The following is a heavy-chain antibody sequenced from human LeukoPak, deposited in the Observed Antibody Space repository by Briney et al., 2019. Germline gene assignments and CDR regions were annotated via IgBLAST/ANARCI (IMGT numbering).Heavy chain of an antibody. V-gene: IGHV3-23*01. CDR2: TTARGDSP. CDR3: AKIRAGYIPDAFDV. D-gene: IGHD5-24*01. J-gene: IGHJ3*01. Sequence: PGGSLRLSCVASGFTFTNYAMSWVRQAPGKGLEWVSVTTARGDSPYYADSVKGRFPISRDNSKNTLYLQMSTLRAEDTAVYYCAKIRAGYIPDAFDVWGQGTMVTVSS. CDR1: GFTFTNYA.